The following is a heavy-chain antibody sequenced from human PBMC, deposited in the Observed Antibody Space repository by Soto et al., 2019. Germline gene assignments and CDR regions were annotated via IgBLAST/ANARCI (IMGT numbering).Heavy chain of an antibody. V-gene: IGHV3-23*01. Sequence: GGSLRVSCAASGFTFSNYAMSWVRQAPGKGLEWVSAISVTGGSTYYADSVKGRFTISRGNSMNMLYLQMNSLRAEDTAVYYCARMTTLVTPLDYWGQGTLVTVSS. CDR2: ISVTGGST. J-gene: IGHJ4*02. D-gene: IGHD3-16*01. CDR3: ARMTTLVTPLDY. CDR1: GFTFSNYA.